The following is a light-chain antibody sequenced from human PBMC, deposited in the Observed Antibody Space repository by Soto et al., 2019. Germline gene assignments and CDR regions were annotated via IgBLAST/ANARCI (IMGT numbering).Light chain of an antibody. V-gene: IGLV2-11*01. CDR1: SSDVGGYNY. Sequence: QSALTQPRSVSGSPGQSVTISCTGTSSDVGGYNYVSWYQQHPGKAPKLMIYDVSKRPSGVPDRFSGSKSGNTASLTISGLQAEDAADYYFCSYAGSYTLVFGGGTKVTVL. J-gene: IGLJ2*01. CDR3: CSYAGSYTLV. CDR2: DVS.